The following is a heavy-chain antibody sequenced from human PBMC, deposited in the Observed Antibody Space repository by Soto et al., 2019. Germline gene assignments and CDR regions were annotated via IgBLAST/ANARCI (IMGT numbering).Heavy chain of an antibody. CDR2: IYYSGST. CDR1: GGSISSSSYY. D-gene: IGHD1-26*01. J-gene: IGHJ4*02. Sequence: SETLSLTCTVSGGSISSSSYYWGWIRQPPGKGLEWIGSIYYSGSTYYNPFLKSRVTISVDTSKNQFSLKLSSVTAADTAVYYCARQEWELLLFNWGQGTLVTVSS. CDR3: ARQEWELLLFN. V-gene: IGHV4-39*01.